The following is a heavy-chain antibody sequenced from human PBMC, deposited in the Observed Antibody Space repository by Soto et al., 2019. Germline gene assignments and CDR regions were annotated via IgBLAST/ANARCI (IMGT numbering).Heavy chain of an antibody. V-gene: IGHV4-34*01. Sequence: PSETLSLTCAIYGGSVSGYFWSWIRRPPGKGLEWIGEVKQAGSTNYNPSLKSRVTISVDTSKNQFSLKLSSVTAADTAVYYCARGVSTVTTDYYYYYGMDVWGQGTTVTVSS. CDR3: ARGVSTVTTDYYYYYGMDV. CDR1: GGSVSGYF. J-gene: IGHJ6*02. CDR2: VKQAGST. D-gene: IGHD4-17*01.